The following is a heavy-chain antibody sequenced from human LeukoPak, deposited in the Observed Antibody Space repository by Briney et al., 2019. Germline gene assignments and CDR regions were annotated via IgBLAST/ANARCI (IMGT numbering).Heavy chain of an antibody. CDR3: VSFYETD. Sequence: HPGGSLRLSCAASGNYWMHWVRQAPGKGLVWVSHINSDGSWTSYADSVKGRFTISKDNAKNTVYLQMNNLRAEDTAVYYCVSFYETDWGQGTLVTVSS. D-gene: IGHD2/OR15-2a*01. CDR2: INSDGSWT. CDR1: GNYW. V-gene: IGHV3-74*01. J-gene: IGHJ4*02.